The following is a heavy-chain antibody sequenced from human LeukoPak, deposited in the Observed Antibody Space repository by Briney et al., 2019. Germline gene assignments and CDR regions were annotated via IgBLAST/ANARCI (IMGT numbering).Heavy chain of an antibody. D-gene: IGHD3-22*01. J-gene: IGHJ4*02. Sequence: PSETLSLTCTVSGGSISSYYWSWIRQPPGKGLEWIGYIYYSGSTYYNPSLKSRVTISVDTSKNQFSLKLSSVTAADTAVYYCARGNYDSSGLDYWGQGTLVTVSS. V-gene: IGHV4-59*12. CDR3: ARGNYDSSGLDY. CDR2: IYYSGST. CDR1: GGSISSYY.